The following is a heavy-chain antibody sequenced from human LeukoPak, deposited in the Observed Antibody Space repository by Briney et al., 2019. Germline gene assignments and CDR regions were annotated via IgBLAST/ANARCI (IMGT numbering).Heavy chain of an antibody. CDR3: ARETMVRGVFFYGAFDI. V-gene: IGHV3-21*01. CDR1: GFTFSSYS. CDR2: ISSSSSYI. Sequence: PGGSLRLSCAASGFTFSSYSMNWVRQAPGKGLEWVSSISSSSSYIYYADSVKGRFTISRDNAKNSLYLQMNSLRAEDTAVYYCARETMVRGVFFYGAFDIWGQGTMVTVSS. J-gene: IGHJ3*02. D-gene: IGHD3-10*01.